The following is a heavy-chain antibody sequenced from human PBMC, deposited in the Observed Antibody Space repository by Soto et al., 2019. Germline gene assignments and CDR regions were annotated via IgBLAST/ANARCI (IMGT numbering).Heavy chain of an antibody. CDR2: IWYDGSNK. Sequence: QVQLVESGGGVVQPGRSLRLSRAASGFTFSSYGMHWVRQAPGKGLEWVAVIWYDGSNKYYADSVKGRFTISRDNSKNTLYLQMNSLRAEDTAVYYCASDYGDFRLFDYWGQGTLVTVSS. D-gene: IGHD4-17*01. CDR1: GFTFSSYG. V-gene: IGHV3-33*01. J-gene: IGHJ4*02. CDR3: ASDYGDFRLFDY.